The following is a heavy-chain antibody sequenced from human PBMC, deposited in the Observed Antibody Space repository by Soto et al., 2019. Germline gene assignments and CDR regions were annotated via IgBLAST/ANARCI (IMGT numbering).Heavy chain of an antibody. V-gene: IGHV3-23*01. Sequence: GGSLRLSCAGSGFTFINTGMSWVRQAPGQGLEWVSAITGNGDTTYYADSVKGRFTISRDNSKSTLYLQMNSLRAEDTAVYYCAKIDGYFDYWGQGTLVTVYS. CDR1: GFTFINTG. J-gene: IGHJ4*02. D-gene: IGHD3-22*01. CDR2: ITGNGDTT. CDR3: AKIDGYFDY.